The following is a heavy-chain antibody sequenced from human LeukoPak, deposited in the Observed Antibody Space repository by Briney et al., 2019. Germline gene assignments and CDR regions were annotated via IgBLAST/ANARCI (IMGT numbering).Heavy chain of an antibody. CDR1: GYSFTSYW. Sequence: GESLKISCEGSGYSFTSYWIGWVRQMTGKGLEWMGIIYPGESDTRYSPSFQGQVTISADKSISTAYLQWSSLKASDTAMYYCARLPRTTMVRGVPGTFDIWGQGTMVTVSS. CDR2: IYPGESDT. D-gene: IGHD3-10*01. V-gene: IGHV5-51*01. J-gene: IGHJ3*02. CDR3: ARLPRTTMVRGVPGTFDI.